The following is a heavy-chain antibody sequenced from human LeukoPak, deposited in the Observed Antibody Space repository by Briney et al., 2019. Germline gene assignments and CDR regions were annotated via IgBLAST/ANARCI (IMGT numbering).Heavy chain of an antibody. Sequence: SETLSLTCTVSGGSISSSSYYWGWIRQPPGKGLEWIGSIYYSGSTYYNPSLKSRVTISVDTSKNQFSLKLSSVTAADTAVYYCARDRGSSSELDIWGQGTMVTVSS. J-gene: IGHJ3*02. CDR3: ARDRGSSSELDI. D-gene: IGHD6-6*01. CDR1: GGSISSSSYY. V-gene: IGHV4-39*02. CDR2: IYYSGST.